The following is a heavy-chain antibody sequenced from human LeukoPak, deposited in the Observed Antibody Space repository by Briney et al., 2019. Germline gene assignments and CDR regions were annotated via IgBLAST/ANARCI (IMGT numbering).Heavy chain of an antibody. V-gene: IGHV1-46*01. Sequence: ASVKVSCKASGYTFTSYYMHWVRQAPGQGLEWMGIINPSGGSTSYAQKFQGRVTMTRDTSTSTVYMELSSLRSEDTAVYYCARTLKGGLKSSGYYYWGQGTLVTVSS. CDR3: ARTLKGGLKSSGYYY. CDR2: INPSGGST. CDR1: GYTFTSYY. D-gene: IGHD3-22*01. J-gene: IGHJ4*02.